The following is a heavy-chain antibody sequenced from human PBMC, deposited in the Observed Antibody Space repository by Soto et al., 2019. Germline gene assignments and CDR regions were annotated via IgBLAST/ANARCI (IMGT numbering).Heavy chain of an antibody. D-gene: IGHD3-10*01. Sequence: SETLSLTCTVSGGSISSGGYYWSWIRQHPGKGLEWIGYIYYSGSTYYNPSLKSRVTISVDTSKNQFSLKLSSVTAADTAVYYCAKTYGSGSDYFDYWGQGTLVTVSS. CDR2: IYYSGST. V-gene: IGHV4-31*03. CDR3: AKTYGSGSDYFDY. J-gene: IGHJ4*02. CDR1: GGSISSGGYY.